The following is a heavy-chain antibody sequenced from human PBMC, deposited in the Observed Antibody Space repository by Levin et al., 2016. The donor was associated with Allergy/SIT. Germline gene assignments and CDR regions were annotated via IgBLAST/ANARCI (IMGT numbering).Heavy chain of an antibody. V-gene: IGHV4-59*08. CDR1: GGSISSYY. Sequence: SETLSLTCTVSGGSISSYYWSWIRQPPGKGLEWIGYIYYSGSTNYNPSLKSRITISIDTSKSQFSLKLSSVIAADTAVYYCARQRWSSGSYYFGYWGQGTLVTVSS. CDR2: IYYSGST. D-gene: IGHD1-26*01. J-gene: IGHJ4*02. CDR3: ARQRWSSGSYYFGY.